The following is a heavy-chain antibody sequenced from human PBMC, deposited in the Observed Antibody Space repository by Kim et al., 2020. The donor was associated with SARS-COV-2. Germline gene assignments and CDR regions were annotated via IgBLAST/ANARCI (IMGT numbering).Heavy chain of an antibody. J-gene: IGHJ4*02. CDR3: ARRSSTWYNY. CDR2: SP. Sequence: SPNHNPSLKSRVSISVDTSKNQFSLKLSSVTAADTAVYYCARRSSTWYNYWGQGTLVTVSS. V-gene: IGHV4-59*08. D-gene: IGHD6-13*01.